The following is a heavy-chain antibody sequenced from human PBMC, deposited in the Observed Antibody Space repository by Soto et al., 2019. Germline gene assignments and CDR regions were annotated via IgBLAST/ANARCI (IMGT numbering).Heavy chain of an antibody. J-gene: IGHJ5*02. D-gene: IGHD3-22*01. CDR1: GGSFSGYY. CDR2: INHSGST. CDR3: ARAYSSGYYFRLDP. Sequence: SETLSLTCAVYGGSFSGYYWSWIRQPPGKGLEWIGEINHSGSTNYNPSLKSRVTISVDTSKNQFSLKLSPVTAADTAVYYCARAYSSGYYFRLDPWGQGTLVTVSS. V-gene: IGHV4-34*01.